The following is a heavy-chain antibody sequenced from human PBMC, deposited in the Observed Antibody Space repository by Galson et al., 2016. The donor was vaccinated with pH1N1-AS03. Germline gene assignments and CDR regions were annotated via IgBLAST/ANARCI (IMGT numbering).Heavy chain of an antibody. V-gene: IGHV3-53*01. CDR3: ARVDSSTYSDGWVPFDY. Sequence: SLRLSCAASGFSFSASWMSWVRQAPGKGLEWVSSIYTGGDTFYTDSVRGRFTISRDDSKNTLYLQMNSLRAADTAMYYCARVDSSTYSDGWVPFDYWGQGTLVTVSS. CDR1: GFSFSASW. J-gene: IGHJ4*02. D-gene: IGHD5-24*01. CDR2: IYTGGDT.